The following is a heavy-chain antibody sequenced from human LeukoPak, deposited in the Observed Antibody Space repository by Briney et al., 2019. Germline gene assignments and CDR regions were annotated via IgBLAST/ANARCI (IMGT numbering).Heavy chain of an antibody. CDR3: VRDKDGYNF. Sequence: GGSLRLSCAASGFNVRSNYMSWVRQVPGKGLEWVSVIYSGGDTHYADPVKGRFTVSRDNNKNTLFLQMNSLRAEDTAVYYCVRDKDGYNFWGQGTLVSVSS. CDR2: IYSGGDT. CDR1: GFNVRSNY. D-gene: IGHD5-24*01. V-gene: IGHV3-53*01. J-gene: IGHJ4*02.